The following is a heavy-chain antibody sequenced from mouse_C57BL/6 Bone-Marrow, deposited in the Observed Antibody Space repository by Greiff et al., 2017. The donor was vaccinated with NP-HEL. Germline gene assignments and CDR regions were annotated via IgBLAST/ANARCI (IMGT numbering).Heavy chain of an antibody. J-gene: IGHJ4*01. CDR2: IWSDGST. CDR3: ARHERVVVDHPMDY. D-gene: IGHD1-1*02. CDR1: GFSLTSYG. Sequence: VKLQESGPGLVAPSQSLSITCTVSGFSLTSYGVHWVRQPPGKGLEWLVVIWSDGSTTYNSALKSRLSISKDNSKSQVFLKMNSLQTDDTAMYYCARHERVVVDHPMDYWGQGTSVTVSS. V-gene: IGHV2-6-1*01.